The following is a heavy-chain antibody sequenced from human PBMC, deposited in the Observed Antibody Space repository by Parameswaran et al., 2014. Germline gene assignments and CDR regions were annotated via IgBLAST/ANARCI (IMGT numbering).Heavy chain of an antibody. D-gene: IGHD7-27*01. Sequence: WVRQAPGQGLEWMGWISTYNGNTNYAQKLQGRVTMTTDTSTSTAYMELRSLRSDDTAVYYCARGLGNWGYYFDYWGQGTLVTVSS. J-gene: IGHJ4*02. V-gene: IGHV1-18*01. CDR2: ISTYNGNT. CDR3: ARGLGNWGYYFDY.